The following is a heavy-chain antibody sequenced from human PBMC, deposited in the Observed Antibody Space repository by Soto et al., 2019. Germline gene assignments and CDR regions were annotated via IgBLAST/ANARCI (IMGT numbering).Heavy chain of an antibody. D-gene: IGHD6-19*01. CDR3: ARVDPSGWYGLLSFFDY. CDR1: GYTFTGYY. Sequence: GASVKVSCKASGYTFTGYYMHWVRQAPGQGLEWMGWINPNSGGTNYAQKFQGRVTMTRDTSISTAYMELSRLRSGDTAVYYCARVDPSGWYGLLSFFDYWGQGTLVTVSS. J-gene: IGHJ4*02. V-gene: IGHV1-2*02. CDR2: INPNSGGT.